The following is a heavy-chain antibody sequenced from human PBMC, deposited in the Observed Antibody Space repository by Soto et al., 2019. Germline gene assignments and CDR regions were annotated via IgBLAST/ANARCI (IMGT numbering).Heavy chain of an antibody. CDR3: ASLIGSYGSGSKPRDY. CDR1: GGTFSSYT. D-gene: IGHD3-10*01. J-gene: IGHJ4*02. CDR2: IIPILGIA. Sequence: QVQLVQSGAEVKKPGSSVKVSCKASGGTFSSYTISWVRQAPGQGLEWMGRIIPILGIANYAQKFQGRVTITADKSTSTAYMELSSLRSEDTAVYYCASLIGSYGSGSKPRDYWGQGTLVTVSS. V-gene: IGHV1-69*02.